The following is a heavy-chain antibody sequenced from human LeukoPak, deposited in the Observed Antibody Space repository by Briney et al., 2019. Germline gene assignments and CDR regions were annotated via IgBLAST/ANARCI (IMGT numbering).Heavy chain of an antibody. V-gene: IGHV3-23*01. CDR2: ISRSGGTT. J-gene: IGHJ4*02. CDR1: GFTFSSYG. Sequence: GRTLRLSCAASGFTFSSYGMSWVRQAPGKGLEWVSTISRSGGTTYYADSVKGRFTISRDNSKNTLYLQMNSLRAEDTAVYYCAKDLNFLDYWGQGTLVTVSS. D-gene: IGHD1-20*01. CDR3: AKDLNFLDY.